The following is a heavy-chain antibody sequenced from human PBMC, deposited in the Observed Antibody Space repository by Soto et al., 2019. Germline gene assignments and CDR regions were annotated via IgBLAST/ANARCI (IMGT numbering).Heavy chain of an antibody. V-gene: IGHV1-69*01. CDR2: IIPIFGTA. D-gene: IGHD3-10*01. Sequence: QVQLVQSGAEVKKPGSSVKVSCKASGGTFSSYAISWVRQAPGQGLEWMGGIIPIFGTANYAQKFQGRVTITADESTSTAYMELSSLRSEDTAVYYCARGYGSGSWSHPQGAFDIWGQGTMVTVSS. CDR1: GGTFSSYA. J-gene: IGHJ3*02. CDR3: ARGYGSGSWSHPQGAFDI.